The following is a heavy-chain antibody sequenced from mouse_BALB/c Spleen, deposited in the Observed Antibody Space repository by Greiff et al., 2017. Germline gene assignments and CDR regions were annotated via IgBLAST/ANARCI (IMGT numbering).Heavy chain of an antibody. CDR3: ARRGSFDY. CDR1: GYTFTSYW. J-gene: IGHJ2*01. V-gene: IGHV1-7*01. CDR2: INPSTGYT. Sequence: QVQLQQSGAELAKPGASVKMSCKASGYTFTSYWMHWVKQRPGQGLEWIGYINPSTGYTEYNQKFKDKATLTADKPSSTAYMQLSSLTSEDSAVYYCARRGSFDYWGQGTTLTVSS.